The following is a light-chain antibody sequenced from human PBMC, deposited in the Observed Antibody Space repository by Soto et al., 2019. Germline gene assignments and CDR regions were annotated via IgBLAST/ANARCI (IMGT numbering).Light chain of an antibody. J-gene: IGLJ1*01. CDR3: CSYAGSYTYV. CDR1: SSDVGGYNY. Sequence: QSVLTQPRSVSGSPGQSVTISCTGTSSDVGGYNYVSWYQQHPGRAPKVMIYDVSKRPSGVPDRFSGSKSGNTASLTISGLQAEDEADYYCCSYAGSYTYVFGTGTKVNVL. CDR2: DVS. V-gene: IGLV2-11*01.